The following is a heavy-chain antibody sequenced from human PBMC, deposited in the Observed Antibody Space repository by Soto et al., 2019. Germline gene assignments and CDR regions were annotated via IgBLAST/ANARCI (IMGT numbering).Heavy chain of an antibody. CDR1: GGTFSSYA. CDR3: ARVHQDFWSGSKNYYYYGMDV. J-gene: IGHJ6*02. V-gene: IGHV1-69*13. CDR2: IIPIFGTA. Sequence: SVKVSCKASGGTFSSYAISWVRQSPGQGLEWMGGIIPIFGTANYAQKFQGRVTITADESTSTAYMELSSLRSEDTAVYYCARVHQDFWSGSKNYYYYGMDVWGQGTTVTVS. D-gene: IGHD3-3*01.